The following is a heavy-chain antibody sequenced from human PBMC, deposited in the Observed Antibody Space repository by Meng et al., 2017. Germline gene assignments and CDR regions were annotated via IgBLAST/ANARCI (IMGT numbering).Heavy chain of an antibody. J-gene: IGHJ4*02. Sequence: ASVKVSCKASGYTFTTYYMHWVRQAPGQGLEWMGWINPKSGATTYAQKFQGRVAMTRDTSISTVYMELSRLRSDDTAVYYCARHYLSFPVSSFDYWGQGTLVTVSS. CDR1: GYTFTTYY. CDR2: INPKSGAT. D-gene: IGHD6-6*01. CDR3: ARHYLSFPVSSFDY. V-gene: IGHV1-2*02.